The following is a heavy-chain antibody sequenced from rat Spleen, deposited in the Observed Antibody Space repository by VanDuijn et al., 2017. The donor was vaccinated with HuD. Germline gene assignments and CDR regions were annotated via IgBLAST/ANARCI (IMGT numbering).Heavy chain of an antibody. CDR2: INSAGST. V-gene: IGHV3-3*01. Sequence: EVQLQESGPGLVKPSQSLSLTCSVTGHSISSSYRWNWIRKFPGDKLEWMGHINSAGSTNYSPSLKSRISITRDTSKNQFFLQLNSVTTEDTATYFCARYTATISFDYWGRGVMVTVSS. CDR3: ARYTATISFDY. J-gene: IGHJ2*01. D-gene: IGHD1-10*01. CDR1: GHSISSSYR.